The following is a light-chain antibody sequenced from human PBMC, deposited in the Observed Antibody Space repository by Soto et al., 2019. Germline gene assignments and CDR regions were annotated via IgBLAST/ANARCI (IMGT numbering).Light chain of an antibody. Sequence: AIQLTQSPSSLSASVGDRVTITCRASQAIRTALGWYQQKPGKVPKLLIYAATTLQSGVPSRFSGRGSGTYFTLTISSPQHEDFATYYCLLDFRYFWAFGQGTKVEMK. J-gene: IGKJ1*01. V-gene: IGKV1-6*01. CDR2: AAT. CDR3: LLDFRYFWA. CDR1: QAIRTA.